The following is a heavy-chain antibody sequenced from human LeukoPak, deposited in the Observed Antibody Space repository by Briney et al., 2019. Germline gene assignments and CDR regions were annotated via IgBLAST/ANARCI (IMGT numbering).Heavy chain of an antibody. CDR1: GFTFSSYW. Sequence: GGSLRLSCAASGFTFSSYWMSWVRLAPGKGLEWVSTISGGGGSTYYADSVKGRFIISRDNSKNTLYLQMNSLRAEDTAVYYCAKNIGGFDYWGQGTLVTVSS. CDR3: AKNIGGFDY. J-gene: IGHJ4*02. D-gene: IGHD2-15*01. V-gene: IGHV3-23*01. CDR2: ISGGGGST.